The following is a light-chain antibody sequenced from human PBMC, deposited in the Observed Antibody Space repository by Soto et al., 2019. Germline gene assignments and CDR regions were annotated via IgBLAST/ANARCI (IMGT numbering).Light chain of an antibody. J-gene: IGKJ4*01. CDR2: GAS. Sequence: DIQMTQSPSSLSASIGDRVTITCRASHGIGTFLAWYQQKPGKGPNLLIHGASTFHSGVPSRFSGSGSGTDYTLTIIILQPEDVAPYCDQKYDGAALTFGGGTKLEIK. V-gene: IGKV1-27*01. CDR1: HGIGTF. CDR3: QKYDGAALT.